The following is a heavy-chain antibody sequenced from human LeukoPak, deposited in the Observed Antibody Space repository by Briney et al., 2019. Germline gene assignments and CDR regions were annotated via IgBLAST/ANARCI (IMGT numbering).Heavy chain of an antibody. Sequence: PGGSLRHSCVASGFTFSSYWMHWVRQAPGKGLVWVSRINNDGSRKNYADSVKGRFTISRDNARNTVYLQMNSLRAEDTAVYFCAREEDGGPNVDHWGQGTLVTVSS. CDR3: AREEDGGPNVDH. V-gene: IGHV3-74*01. CDR1: GFTFSSYW. CDR2: INNDGSRK. J-gene: IGHJ4*02. D-gene: IGHD2-15*01.